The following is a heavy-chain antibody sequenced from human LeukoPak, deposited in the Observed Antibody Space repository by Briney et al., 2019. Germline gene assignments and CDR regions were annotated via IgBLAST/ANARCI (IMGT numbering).Heavy chain of an antibody. CDR2: IWYDGSNK. CDR1: GFTFSSYG. CDR3: ARDLCSSTSCTLIDY. D-gene: IGHD2-2*01. V-gene: IGHV3-33*01. J-gene: IGHJ4*02. Sequence: GGSLRLSCAASGFTFSSYGMHWVRQAPGKGLEWVAVIWYDGSNKYYADSVKGRFTISRDNSKNTLYLQMNSLRAEDTAVYYCARDLCSSTSCTLIDYWGQGTLVIVSS.